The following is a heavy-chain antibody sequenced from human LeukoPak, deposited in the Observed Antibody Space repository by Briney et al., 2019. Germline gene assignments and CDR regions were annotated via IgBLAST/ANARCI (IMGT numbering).Heavy chain of an antibody. CDR2: INRDGSST. J-gene: IGHJ6*03. CDR3: AKCFWSGYYYYMDV. CDR1: GFTFSSYW. V-gene: IGHV3-74*01. D-gene: IGHD3-3*01. Sequence: GGSLRFSCAASGFTFSSYWMHWVRQAPGKGLVWVSRINRDGSSTSYADSVKGRFTISRDNAKNTLYLQMNSLRAEDTAVYYCAKCFWSGYYYYMDVWGKGTTVTVSS.